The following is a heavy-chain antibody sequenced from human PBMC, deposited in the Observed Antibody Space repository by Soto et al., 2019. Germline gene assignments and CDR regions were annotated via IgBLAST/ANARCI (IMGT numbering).Heavy chain of an antibody. Sequence: SETLSLTCTVSGGSISSGGYYWSWIRQHPGKGLEWIGYIYYSGSTYYNPSLKSRVTISVDTSKNQFSLKLSSVTAADTAVYYCAADGYPSSGYYCFDYWGQGTLVTVSS. CDR3: AADGYPSSGYYCFDY. V-gene: IGHV4-31*03. J-gene: IGHJ4*02. CDR2: IYYSGST. D-gene: IGHD3-22*01. CDR1: GGSISSGGYY.